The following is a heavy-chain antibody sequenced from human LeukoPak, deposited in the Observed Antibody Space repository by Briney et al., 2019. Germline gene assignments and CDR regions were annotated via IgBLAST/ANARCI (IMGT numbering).Heavy chain of an antibody. J-gene: IGHJ4*02. CDR2: IKRDGSEK. Sequence: GGSLRLSCAAAGFTLSSYWMSWVRQAPGKGLEWVANIKRDGSEKYYVDSVKGRFTISRDNAKNSLYLQMDSLRVEDTAVYYCVRDAGAVKPYWGQGTLVSVSS. CDR1: GFTLSSYW. D-gene: IGHD6-19*01. V-gene: IGHV3-7*01. CDR3: VRDAGAVKPY.